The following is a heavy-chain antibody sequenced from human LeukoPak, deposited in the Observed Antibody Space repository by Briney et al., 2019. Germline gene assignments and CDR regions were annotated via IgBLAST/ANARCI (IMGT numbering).Heavy chain of an antibody. CDR2: IRYDGSNK. D-gene: IGHD3-10*01. CDR1: GFTFSSYG. CDR3: AAEFGLLNRLFDY. V-gene: IGHV3-30*02. J-gene: IGHJ4*02. Sequence: PGGSLRLSCAASGFTFSSYGMHWVRQAPGKGLEWVAFIRYDGSNKYYADSVKGRFTISRDNSKNTLYLQMNRLRAEDTAVYYCAAEFGLLNRLFDYWGQGTLVTVSS.